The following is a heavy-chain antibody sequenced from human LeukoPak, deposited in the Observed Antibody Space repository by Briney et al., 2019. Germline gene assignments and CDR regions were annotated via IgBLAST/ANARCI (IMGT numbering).Heavy chain of an antibody. J-gene: IGHJ4*02. CDR2: MNPSSGNT. CDR1: GYTFTSYD. D-gene: IGHD2-15*01. V-gene: IGHV1-8*03. CDR3: AVTAATGGFDY. Sequence: ASVKVSCKASGYTFTSYDINWVRQATGQGLEWMGWMNPSSGNTGYAQKFQGRVTITRNTSISTAYMELCSLRSEDTAVYYCAVTAATGGFDYWGQGTLVTVSS.